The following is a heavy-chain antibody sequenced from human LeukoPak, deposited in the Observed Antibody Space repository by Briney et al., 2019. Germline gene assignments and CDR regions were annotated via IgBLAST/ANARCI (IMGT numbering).Heavy chain of an antibody. Sequence: HPGGSLRLSCAASGFTFSSYAMSWVRQAPGKGLEWVSAISGSGGSTYYADSAKGRFTISRDNSKNTLYLQMNSLRAEDTAVYYCAKSGSSGWSNWYFDLWGRGTLVTVSS. CDR3: AKSGSSGWSNWYFDL. CDR2: ISGSGGST. CDR1: GFTFSSYA. D-gene: IGHD6-19*01. J-gene: IGHJ2*01. V-gene: IGHV3-23*01.